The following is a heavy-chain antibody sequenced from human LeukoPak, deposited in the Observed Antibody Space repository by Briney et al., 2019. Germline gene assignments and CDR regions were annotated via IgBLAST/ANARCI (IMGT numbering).Heavy chain of an antibody. Sequence: ASVKVSCKASGYTFTSYYMHWVRQAPGQGLEWMGIINPSGGSTSYAQKFQGRVTMTRDTSTSTVYMELSSLRSEDTAVYYCARERTRLGVYYAFDIWGQGTMVTVSS. CDR2: INPSGGST. J-gene: IGHJ3*02. D-gene: IGHD1-7*01. CDR3: ARERTRLGVYYAFDI. CDR1: GYTFTSYY. V-gene: IGHV1-46*01.